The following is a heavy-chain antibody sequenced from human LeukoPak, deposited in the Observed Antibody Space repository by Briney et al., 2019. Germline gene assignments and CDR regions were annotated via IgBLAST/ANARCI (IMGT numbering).Heavy chain of an antibody. D-gene: IGHD2-2*01. CDR2: FDPEDGET. CDR3: ATDLTCSSTCCYVDY. Sequence: GASVKVSCKVSGYTLTELSMHWVRQAPGKGLEWMGSFDPEDGETIYAQKFQGRVTMTEDTSTDTAYMELSSLRSEDTAIYYCATDLTCSSTCCYVDYWGQGTLVTVSS. V-gene: IGHV1-24*01. CDR1: GYTLTELS. J-gene: IGHJ4*02.